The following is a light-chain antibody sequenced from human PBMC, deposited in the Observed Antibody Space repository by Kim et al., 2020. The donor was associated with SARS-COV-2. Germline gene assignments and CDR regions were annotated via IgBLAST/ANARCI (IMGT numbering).Light chain of an antibody. V-gene: IGLV2-14*03. CDR3: TSYTGANTVV. Sequence: GQSITISCTGTSSLVGNYNYFSWYQQRPDKAPKLIIYDVSYRPSGVSTRFSGSKSGNTASLTISGLQAADEADYYCTSYTGANTVVFGGGTQLTVL. CDR2: DVS. J-gene: IGLJ2*01. CDR1: SSLVGNYNY.